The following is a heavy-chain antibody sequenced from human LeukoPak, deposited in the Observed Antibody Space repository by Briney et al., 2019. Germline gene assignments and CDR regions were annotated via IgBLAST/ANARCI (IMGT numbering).Heavy chain of an antibody. D-gene: IGHD3-3*01. J-gene: IGHJ1*01. CDR3: AVAARRNFWSGYPTEYFQH. CDR1: GYTFTSYD. Sequence: ASVKVSCKASGYTFTSYDIHWVRQATGQGLEWMGWMNPNSGNTGYAQKFQGRVTMTRNTSISTAYMELSSLRSEDTAVYYCAVAARRNFWSGYPTEYFQHWGQGTLVTVSS. CDR2: MNPNSGNT. V-gene: IGHV1-8*01.